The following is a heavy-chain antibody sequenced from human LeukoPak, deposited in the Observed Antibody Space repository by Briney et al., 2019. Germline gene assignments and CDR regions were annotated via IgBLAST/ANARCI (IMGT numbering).Heavy chain of an antibody. CDR3: ARGYYSGYVHYYYYMDV. J-gene: IGHJ6*03. CDR2: INHSGST. V-gene: IGHV4-34*01. D-gene: IGHD5-12*01. Sequence: NPGGSLRLSCAASGFTFSSYWMSWVRQAPGKGLEWIGEINHSGSTNYNPSLKSRVTISVDTSKNQFSLKLSSVTAADTAVYYCARGYYSGYVHYYYYMDVWGKGTTVTVSS. CDR1: GFTFSSYW.